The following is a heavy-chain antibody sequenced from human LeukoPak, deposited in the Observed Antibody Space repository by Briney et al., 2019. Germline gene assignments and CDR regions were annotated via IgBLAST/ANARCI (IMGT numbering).Heavy chain of an antibody. CDR2: IIPIFGTA. V-gene: IGHV1-69*06. D-gene: IGHD3-10*01. CDR1: GGTFSSYA. J-gene: IGHJ6*04. CDR3: ARDYGSGSSYYYYGMDV. Sequence: SVKVSCKASGGTFSSYAISWVRQAPGQGLKWMGGIIPIFGTANYAQKFQGRVTITADKSTSTAYMELSSLRSEDTAVYYCARDYGSGSSYYYYGMDVWGKGTTVTVSS.